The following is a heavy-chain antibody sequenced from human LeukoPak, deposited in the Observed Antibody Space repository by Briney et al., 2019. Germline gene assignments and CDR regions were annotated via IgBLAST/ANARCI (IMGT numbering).Heavy chain of an antibody. Sequence: ASVKVTCKASGGTFSSYAISWVRQAPGHGLEWMGGIIPIFGTANYAQKFQGRVTITADESTSTAYMELSSLRSEDTAVYYCARGPLLDYYYYMDVWGKGTTVTVSS. D-gene: IGHD2-15*01. V-gene: IGHV1-69*13. CDR2: IIPIFGTA. J-gene: IGHJ6*03. CDR3: ARGPLLDYYYYMDV. CDR1: GGTFSSYA.